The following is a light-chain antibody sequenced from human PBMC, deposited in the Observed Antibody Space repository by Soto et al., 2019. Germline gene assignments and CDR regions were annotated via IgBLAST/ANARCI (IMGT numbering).Light chain of an antibody. V-gene: IGKV3-20*01. CDR3: QQFSSYPLT. Sequence: EIVLTQSPGTLSLSPGERATLSCRASQSVGSSYLAWYQQKPGQAPSLPIYDASTRATDIPARFSGSGSGTEFTLTISRLEPEDFAVYYCQQFSSYPLTFGGGTKVDIK. CDR2: DAS. J-gene: IGKJ4*01. CDR1: QSVGSSY.